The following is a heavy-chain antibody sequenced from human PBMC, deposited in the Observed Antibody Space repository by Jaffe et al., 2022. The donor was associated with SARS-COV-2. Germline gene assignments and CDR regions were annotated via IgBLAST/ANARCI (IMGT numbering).Heavy chain of an antibody. V-gene: IGHV3-23*01. CDR1: GFTFSSSI. CDR3: AKEQPASGWSFHY. D-gene: IGHD6-19*01. J-gene: IGHJ4*02. Sequence: DVQLLESGGGLVQPGGSLRLSCIASGFTFSSSIMGWVRQAPGKGLEWVSIISTDGRDPYYADSVKGRFTISRDNSKDTLFLQMNTLRAEDAALYYCAKEQPASGWSFHYWGQGTLVTVSS. CDR2: ISTDGRDP.